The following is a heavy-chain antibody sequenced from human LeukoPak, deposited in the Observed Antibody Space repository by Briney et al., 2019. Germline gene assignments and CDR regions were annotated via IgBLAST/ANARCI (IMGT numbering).Heavy chain of an antibody. D-gene: IGHD3-22*01. J-gene: IGHJ6*03. CDR3: ARGPHYHDSSGYSPYYYYMDV. CDR2: ISYDGSNK. V-gene: IGHV3-30*04. Sequence: PGGSLRLSCAASGFTFSTYAMHWVRQAPGKGLEWVALISYDGSNKYYADSVKGRFTISRDNSKNTLYLQMNSLRAEDTAVYYCARGPHYHDSSGYSPYYYYMDVWGKGTTVTVSS. CDR1: GFTFSTYA.